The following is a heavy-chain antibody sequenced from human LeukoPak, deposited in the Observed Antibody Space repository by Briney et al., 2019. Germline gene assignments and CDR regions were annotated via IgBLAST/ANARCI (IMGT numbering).Heavy chain of an antibody. D-gene: IGHD6-6*01. J-gene: IGHJ6*02. V-gene: IGHV3-30*18. Sequence: GGSLRLSCAASGFTFSSYGMHWVRQAPGKGLEWVAVISYDGSNKYYADSVKGRFTISRDSSKNTLYLQMNSLRAEDTAVYYCAKGSKRHPYYYYYGMDVWGQGTTVTVSS. CDR3: AKGSKRHPYYYYYGMDV. CDR1: GFTFSSYG. CDR2: ISYDGSNK.